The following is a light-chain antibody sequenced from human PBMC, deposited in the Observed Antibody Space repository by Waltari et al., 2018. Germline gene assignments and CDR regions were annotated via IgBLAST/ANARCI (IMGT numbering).Light chain of an antibody. CDR1: QSISIH. V-gene: IGKV1-39*01. J-gene: IGKJ3*01. Sequence: DIQMTQSPSSLSASIGDRVTLTCRASQSISIHLNWYQHKPGIAPRLLIYDASTLQSGVPSRFSGGGSGTEFTLTISSLQPEDFATYYCQQSYSTPLLSFGPGTKVDIK. CDR2: DAS. CDR3: QQSYSTPLLS.